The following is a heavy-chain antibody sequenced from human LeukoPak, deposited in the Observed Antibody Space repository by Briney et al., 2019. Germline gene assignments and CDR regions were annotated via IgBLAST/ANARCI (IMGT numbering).Heavy chain of an antibody. V-gene: IGHV3-23*01. CDR2: ISGSGGST. Sequence: PGGSLRLSCAASGFTVSSNYMSWVRQAPGKGLEWVSAISGSGGSTYYADSVKGRFTISRDNSKNTLYLQMNSLRAEDAAVYYCAKEGSRYYYDSSGYYYRPPFDYWGQGTLVTVSS. J-gene: IGHJ4*02. CDR1: GFTVSSNY. CDR3: AKEGSRYYYDSSGYYYRPPFDY. D-gene: IGHD3-22*01.